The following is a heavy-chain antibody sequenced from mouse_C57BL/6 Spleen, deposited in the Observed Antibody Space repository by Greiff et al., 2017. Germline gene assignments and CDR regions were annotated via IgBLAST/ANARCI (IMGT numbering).Heavy chain of an antibody. V-gene: IGHV1-22*01. Sequence: EVQLQQSGPELVKPGASVKMSCKASGYTFTDYNMHWVKQSHGKSLEWIGYINPNNGGTSYNQKFKGKATLTVNKSSSTAYMGLRSLTSEDSAVYYCARERWLLRTAFDYWGQGTTLTVSS. J-gene: IGHJ2*01. CDR3: ARERWLLRTAFDY. D-gene: IGHD2-3*01. CDR2: INPNNGGT. CDR1: GYTFTDYN.